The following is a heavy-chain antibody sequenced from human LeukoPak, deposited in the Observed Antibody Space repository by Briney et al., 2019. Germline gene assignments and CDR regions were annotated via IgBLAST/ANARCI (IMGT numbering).Heavy chain of an antibody. CDR1: GFTFSSYS. D-gene: IGHD1-14*01. V-gene: IGHV3-48*01. CDR2: ISSSSSTI. J-gene: IGHJ2*01. Sequence: PGGSLRLSCAASGFTFSSYSMNWVRQAPGKGLEWVSYISSSSSTIYYANSVKGRFTISRDNAKNSLYLQMNSLRAEDTAVYYCARDSGIWYSDLWGRGTLVTVSS. CDR3: ARDSGIWYSDL.